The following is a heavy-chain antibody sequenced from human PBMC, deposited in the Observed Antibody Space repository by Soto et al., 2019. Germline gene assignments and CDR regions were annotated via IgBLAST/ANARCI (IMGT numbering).Heavy chain of an antibody. D-gene: IGHD6-6*01. J-gene: IGHJ6*02. CDR1: GGTFSSYA. CDR3: ATKYSSSHDYYYYGMDV. Sequence: QVQLVQSGAEVKKPGSSVKVSCKASGGTFSSYAISWLRQAPGQGLEWMGGIIPIFGTANYAQKFQGRVTSTAEKSTRTAYMELSSLRSEDTAVYYCATKYSSSHDYYYYGMDVWGQGTTVTVSS. V-gene: IGHV1-69*06. CDR2: IIPIFGTA.